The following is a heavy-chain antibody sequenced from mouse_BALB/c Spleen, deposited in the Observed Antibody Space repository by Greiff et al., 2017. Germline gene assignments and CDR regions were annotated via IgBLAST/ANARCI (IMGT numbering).Heavy chain of an antibody. CDR1: GFTFSDYY. Sequence: EVQRVESGGGLVKPGGSLKLSCAASGFTFSDYYMYWVRQTPEKRLEWVATISDGGSYTYYPDTVTGRFTISRDNAKNTLYLEMSSLRSEDTAMYYCARGGYGNYDAMDYWGQGTSVTVSS. V-gene: IGHV5-4*02. CDR2: ISDGGSYT. J-gene: IGHJ4*01. CDR3: ARGGYGNYDAMDY. D-gene: IGHD2-1*01.